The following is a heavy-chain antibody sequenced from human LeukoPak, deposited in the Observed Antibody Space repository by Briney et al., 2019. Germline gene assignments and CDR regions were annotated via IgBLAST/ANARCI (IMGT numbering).Heavy chain of an antibody. CDR1: GFTFSSYS. D-gene: IGHD4-17*01. J-gene: IGHJ3*02. V-gene: IGHV3-21*01. CDR3: ARFDSTVTRGEAAFDI. CDR2: ISSSSSYI. Sequence: PGGSLRLSCAASGFTFSSYSMNWVRQAPGKGLEWVSSISSSSSYIYYADSVKGRFTISRDNAKNSLYLQMNSLRAEDTAVYYCARFDSTVTRGEAAFDIWGQGTMVTVSS.